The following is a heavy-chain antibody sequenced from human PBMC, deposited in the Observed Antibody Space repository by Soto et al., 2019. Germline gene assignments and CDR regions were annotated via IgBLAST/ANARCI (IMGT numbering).Heavy chain of an antibody. D-gene: IGHD6-19*01. CDR1: GFTFSDYG. V-gene: IGHV3-48*02. Sequence: EVQLVESGGDLVQPGGSLRLSCAASGFTFSDYGMVWVRQAPGKGLEWVSYMSFSGTTIYYADSVRGRFTISRDNAKNSLYRQLISVSDYDTAVYYCARYTSGFDYWGQGALVTVSS. CDR2: MSFSGTTI. CDR3: ARYTSGFDY. J-gene: IGHJ4*02.